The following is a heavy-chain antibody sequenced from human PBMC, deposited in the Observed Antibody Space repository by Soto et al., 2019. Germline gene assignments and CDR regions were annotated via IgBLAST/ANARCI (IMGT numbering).Heavy chain of an antibody. CDR2: ITSSSSTI. Sequence: EVQLVESGGGLVQPGGSLRLSCAASGFTFSSYNMNWVRQAPGKGLEWVSYITSSSSTIYYADSVKGRFSISRDNAKNSRYLQMNGLRAEDTAVYYCARGDKDDYYYYMDVWGKGTTVTVSS. V-gene: IGHV3-48*01. J-gene: IGHJ6*03. CDR3: ARGDKDDYYYYMDV. CDR1: GFTFSSYN.